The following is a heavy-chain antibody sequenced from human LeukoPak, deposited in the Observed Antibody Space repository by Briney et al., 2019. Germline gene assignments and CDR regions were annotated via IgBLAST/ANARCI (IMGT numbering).Heavy chain of an antibody. CDR2: ISYDGSNK. Sequence: GGSLRLSCAASGFTSSSHGMHWVRQAPGKGLEWVAVISYDGSNKYYADSVKGRFTISRDNSKNTLYLQMNSLRAEDTAVYYCATGIAAAPTYYYYGMDVWGQGTTVTVSS. J-gene: IGHJ6*02. CDR1: GFTSSSHG. CDR3: ATGIAAAPTYYYYGMDV. D-gene: IGHD6-13*01. V-gene: IGHV3-30*03.